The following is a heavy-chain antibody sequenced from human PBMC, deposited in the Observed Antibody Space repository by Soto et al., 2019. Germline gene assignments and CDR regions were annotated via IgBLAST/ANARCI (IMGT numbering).Heavy chain of an antibody. Sequence: PGESLKISCKGSGYTFSKYWIGWVRQTPGKGLEWMGMIYPGDSDARYSSSFEGQVTFSVDKSINTAYLQWNSLKASDTAMYYCARQGGEYNTMSDYWGQGTLVTVSS. V-gene: IGHV5-51*01. CDR2: IYPGDSDA. J-gene: IGHJ4*02. CDR3: ARQGGEYNTMSDY. D-gene: IGHD3-10*01. CDR1: GYTFSKYW.